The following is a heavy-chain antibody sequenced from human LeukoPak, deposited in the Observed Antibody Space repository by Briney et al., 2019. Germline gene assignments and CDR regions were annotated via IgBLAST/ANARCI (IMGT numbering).Heavy chain of an antibody. CDR3: ARDPSIVVVPAANP. Sequence: PGGSLRLSCAASGFTVSSNYMSWVRQAPGKGLEWVSVIYSGGSTYYADSVKGRFTISRDNSKNTLYLQMNSLRVEDTAVYYCARDPSIVVVPAANPWGQGTLVTVSS. CDR1: GFTVSSNY. CDR2: IYSGGST. J-gene: IGHJ5*02. D-gene: IGHD2-2*01. V-gene: IGHV3-53*01.